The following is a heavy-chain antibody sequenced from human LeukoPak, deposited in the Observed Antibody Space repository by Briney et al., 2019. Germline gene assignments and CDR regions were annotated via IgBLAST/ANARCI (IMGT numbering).Heavy chain of an antibody. CDR1: GASFSGYY. V-gene: IGHV4-34*01. CDR3: ASRDGWSGSYHGFDP. Sequence: SETLSLTCAVYGASFSGYYWSWIRQPPGKGLEWIGEINHSGSTNYNPSLKSRVTISVDTSKNQFSLKLSSVTAADTAVYYCASRDGWSGSYHGFDPWGQGTLVTVSS. J-gene: IGHJ5*02. D-gene: IGHD1-26*01. CDR2: INHSGST.